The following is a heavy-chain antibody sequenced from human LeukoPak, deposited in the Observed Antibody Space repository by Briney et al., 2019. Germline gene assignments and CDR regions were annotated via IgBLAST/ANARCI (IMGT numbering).Heavy chain of an antibody. CDR2: IHYSGST. J-gene: IGHJ4*02. D-gene: IGHD1-26*01. CDR1: GDSISSYS. CDR3: ARGQGSGSSWAFGY. Sequence: PSETLSLTCSVSGDSISSYSWSWIRQPPGKGLEWIGYIHYSGSTTYSPSLKSRVTISADPSKHQLSLSLSSVTAADTAVYYCARGQGSGSSWAFGYWGQGTLVTVSS. V-gene: IGHV4-59*01.